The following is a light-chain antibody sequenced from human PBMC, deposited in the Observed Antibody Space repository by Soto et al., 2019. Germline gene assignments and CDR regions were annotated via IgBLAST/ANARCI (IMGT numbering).Light chain of an antibody. J-gene: IGKJ1*01. CDR2: DAS. CDR1: QGISNY. Sequence: DIQMTQSPSSLSASVGDRVTITCRATQGISNYLAWYQQKPGKVPNLLIYDASTLQSGVPSRFRCSGSGTETDLTISSLQLEDVETDEYQNHNCAPPSTFGQGTKVEIK. V-gene: IGKV1-27*01. CDR3: QNHNCAPPST.